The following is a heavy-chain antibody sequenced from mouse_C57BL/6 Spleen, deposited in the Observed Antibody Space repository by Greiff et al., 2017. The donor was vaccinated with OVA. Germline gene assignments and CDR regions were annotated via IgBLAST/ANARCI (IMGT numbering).Heavy chain of an antibody. J-gene: IGHJ2*01. CDR2: IYPGSGST. CDR1: GYTFTSYW. Sequence: QVQLQQPGAELVKPGASVKMSCKASGYTFTSYWITWVKPRPGQGLAWIGDIYPGSGSTTYNEKFKSKATLTVDTSSSTAYMQLSSLTSEDSAVYDSARDYKDYFDYWGQGTTLTVSS. D-gene: IGHD2-12*01. V-gene: IGHV1-55*01. CDR3: ARDYKDYFDY.